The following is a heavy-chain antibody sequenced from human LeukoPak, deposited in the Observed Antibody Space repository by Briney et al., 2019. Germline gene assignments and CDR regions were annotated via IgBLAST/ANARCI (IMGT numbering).Heavy chain of an antibody. Sequence: PGGSLRLSCAASGFTFSGYDMGWVRQAPGKGLERVSAITGDSSNTYHADSVKGRFTISRDNTQNTLYLQMNSLRAEDTAVYYWGKARIVVVTALDYWGQGTLVTVSS. D-gene: IGHD2-21*02. CDR1: GFTFSGYD. CDR3: GKARIVVVTALDY. V-gene: IGHV3-23*01. J-gene: IGHJ4*02. CDR2: ITGDSSNT.